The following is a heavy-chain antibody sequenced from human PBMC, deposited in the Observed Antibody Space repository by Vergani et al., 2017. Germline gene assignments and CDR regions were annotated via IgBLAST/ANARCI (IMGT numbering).Heavy chain of an antibody. V-gene: IGHV4-38-2*01. CDR3: ARQEDYYMVV. CDR2: LYRTGRP. Sequence: QVQLQESGPGLVKPSETLSLTCAVSGFSIDNGYYLDWIRQPPGKGLEWIGSLYRTGRPHFNPSLKSRVTISVDTSNNHFSLRLNSLTAADTAVYYCARQEDYYMVVWVKGATVTVS. J-gene: IGHJ6*03. CDR1: GFSIDNGYY.